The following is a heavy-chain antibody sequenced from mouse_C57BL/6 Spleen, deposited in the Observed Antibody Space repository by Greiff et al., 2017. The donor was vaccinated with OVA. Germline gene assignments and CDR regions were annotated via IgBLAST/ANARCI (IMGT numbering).Heavy chain of an antibody. CDR2: IHPNSGST. D-gene: IGHD2-1*01. CDR1: GYTFTSYW. Sequence: QVQLQQPGAELVKPGASVKLSCKASGYTFTSYWKHWVKQRPGQGLEWIGMIHPNSGSTNYNEKFKSKATLTVDKSSSTAYMQLSSLTSEDSAVYYCARVGNYSFYAMDYWGQGTSVTVSS. V-gene: IGHV1-64*01. J-gene: IGHJ4*01. CDR3: ARVGNYSFYAMDY.